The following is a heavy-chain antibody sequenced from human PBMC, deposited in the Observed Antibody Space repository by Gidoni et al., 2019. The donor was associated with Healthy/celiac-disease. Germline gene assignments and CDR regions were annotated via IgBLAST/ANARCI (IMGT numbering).Heavy chain of an antibody. CDR3: ARENSGSYHWGY. CDR2: ISSSGSTI. Sequence: EVQLVESGGGLVQPGGSLRLSCAASGFTFSSYEMNWVRQAPGKGLEWVSYISSSGSTIYYADSVKGRFTISRDNAKNSLYLQMNSLRAEDTAVYYCARENSGSYHWGYWGQGTLVTVSS. CDR1: GFTFSSYE. V-gene: IGHV3-48*03. J-gene: IGHJ4*02. D-gene: IGHD1-26*01.